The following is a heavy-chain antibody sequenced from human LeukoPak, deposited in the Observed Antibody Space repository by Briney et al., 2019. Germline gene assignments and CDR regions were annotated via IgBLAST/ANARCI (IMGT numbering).Heavy chain of an antibody. J-gene: IGHJ4*02. Sequence: GGSLRLSCAAPGFTFSSYGMNWVRQAPGKGLEWVSSISGSGDSTDYADSVKGRFTISRDNSKNTLYLQMNSLRVEDTAVYYCAKDHFPRRVGYNGGESDYWGQGTLVTISS. CDR3: AKDHFPRRVGYNGGESDY. CDR1: GFTFSSYG. CDR2: ISGSGDST. D-gene: IGHD5-24*01. V-gene: IGHV3-23*01.